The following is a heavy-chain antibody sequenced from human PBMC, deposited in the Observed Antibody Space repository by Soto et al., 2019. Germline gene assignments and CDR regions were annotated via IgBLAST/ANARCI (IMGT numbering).Heavy chain of an antibody. CDR1: GYTFPTSD. CDR2: MNPNSGHT. Sequence: QVQLVQSGAEVKKPGASVKVSCKASGYTFPTSDINWVRQATGQGLEWVGWMNPNSGHTGHAQKFQGRVTMTSNTSISTASMELSSLRSEDTAVYSCVRGQLATAAFKYWGQGTLVTVSS. V-gene: IGHV1-8*01. CDR3: VRGQLATAAFKY. J-gene: IGHJ4*02. D-gene: IGHD6-13*01.